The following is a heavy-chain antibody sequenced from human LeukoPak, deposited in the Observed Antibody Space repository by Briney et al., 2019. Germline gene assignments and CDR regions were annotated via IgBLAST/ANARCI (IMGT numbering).Heavy chain of an antibody. D-gene: IGHD2-21*02. CDR3: ARSATAHDY. Sequence: GGSLRLSCAASGFTFSSYSMNWVRQAPGKGLEWVSVIYSGGSTYYADSVKGRFTISRDNSKNTLYLQMNSLRAEDTAVYYCARSATAHDYWGQGTLVTVSS. V-gene: IGHV3-66*01. J-gene: IGHJ4*02. CDR1: GFTFSSYS. CDR2: IYSGGST.